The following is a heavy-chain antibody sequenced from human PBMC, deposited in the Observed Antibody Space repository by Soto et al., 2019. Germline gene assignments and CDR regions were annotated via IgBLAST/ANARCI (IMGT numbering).Heavy chain of an antibody. CDR2: INGGGDST. J-gene: IGHJ4*02. CDR3: ARGWTFDL. V-gene: IGHV3-23*01. Sequence: EVLLLESGGGLVQPGGSLRLSCAASGFTFSSYAMSWVRQAPGKGLEWGSGINGGGDSTYFADSVRGRFTISRDNSKNTLFLQMNSLRAEDTAVYYCARGWTFDLWGQGTLVTVAS. D-gene: IGHD1-1*01. CDR1: GFTFSSYA.